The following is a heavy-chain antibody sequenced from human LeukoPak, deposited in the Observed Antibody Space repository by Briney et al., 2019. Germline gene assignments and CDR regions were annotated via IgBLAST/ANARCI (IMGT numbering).Heavy chain of an antibody. J-gene: IGHJ6*04. CDR2: IRYDGSNK. Sequence: GGSLRLSCAASGFTFSSYSMNWVRQAPGKGLEWVAFIRYDGSNKYYANSVKGRFTISRDNAKNSLYLQMNSLRAEDTAVYYCAELGITMIGGVWGKGTRSPSPQ. D-gene: IGHD3-10*02. CDR1: GFTFSSYS. V-gene: IGHV3-30*02. CDR3: AELGITMIGGV.